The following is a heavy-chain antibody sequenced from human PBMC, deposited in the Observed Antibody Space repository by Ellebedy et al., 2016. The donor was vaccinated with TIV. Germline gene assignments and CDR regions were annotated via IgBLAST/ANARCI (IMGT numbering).Heavy chain of an antibody. D-gene: IGHD5-18*01. V-gene: IGHV3-9*01. CDR3: ARVAIAGDTVMVTYYFDY. CDR2: ISWNSGTM. CDR1: GFTFEDFA. J-gene: IGHJ4*02. Sequence: PGGSLRLSCAASGFTFEDFAMHWVRQAPGMGLEWVSGISWNSGTMHYTDSVKGRFTISRDNAKNSLYLQMNSLRAEDTAVYYCARVAIAGDTVMVTYYFDYWGQGSLVTVSS.